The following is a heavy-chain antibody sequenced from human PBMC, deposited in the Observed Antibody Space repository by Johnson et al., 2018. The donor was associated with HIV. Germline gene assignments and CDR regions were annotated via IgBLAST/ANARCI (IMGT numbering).Heavy chain of an antibody. V-gene: IGHV3-30-3*01. J-gene: IGHJ3*02. CDR1: GFTFSSYA. CDR3: ASEGRRDAFDI. Sequence: QMHLVESGGGVVQPGRSLRLSCAASGFTFSSYAMHWVRQAPGKELEWVAVISYDGSNKYYADSVKGRFTISRDNSKNTLYLQMNSLRAEDTAVYYCASEGRRDAFDIWGQGTMVTVSS. CDR2: ISYDGSNK.